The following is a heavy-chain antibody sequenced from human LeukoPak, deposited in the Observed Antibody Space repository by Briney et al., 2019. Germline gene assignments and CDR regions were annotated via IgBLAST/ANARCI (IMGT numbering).Heavy chain of an antibody. CDR1: GGFISSSSYY. CDR2: IYHSGST. Sequence: SETLSLTCTVSGGFISSSSYYWGWIRQPPGKGLEWIGSIYHSGSTYYNPSLKSRVTISVDTSKNQFPLKLSSVTAADTAVYYCARADYSSTWSHDYYYMDVWGKGTTVTVSS. J-gene: IGHJ6*03. D-gene: IGHD6-13*01. CDR3: ARADYSSTWSHDYYYMDV. V-gene: IGHV4-39*06.